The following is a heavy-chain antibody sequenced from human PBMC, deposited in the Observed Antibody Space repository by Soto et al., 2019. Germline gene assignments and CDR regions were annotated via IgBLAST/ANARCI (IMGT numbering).Heavy chain of an antibody. D-gene: IGHD3-22*01. V-gene: IGHV4-59*12. J-gene: IGHJ4*02. CDR2: IYYSGST. CDR1: GGSISSYY. Sequence: SETLSLTCTVSGGSISSYYWSWIRQPPGKGLEWIGYIYYSGSTNYNPSLKSRVTISVDTSKNQFSLKLSSVTAADTAVYYCERGYYYDSSGYYPHWGQGTLVTVSS. CDR3: ERGYYYDSSGYYPH.